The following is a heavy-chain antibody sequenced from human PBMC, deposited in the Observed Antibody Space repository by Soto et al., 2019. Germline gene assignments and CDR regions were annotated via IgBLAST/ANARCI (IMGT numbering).Heavy chain of an antibody. V-gene: IGHV1-69*13. CDR2: IIPIFGTA. CDR1: GGTFSSYA. Sequence: ASVKISCKASGGTFSSYAISWVRQAPGQGLEWMGGIIPIFGTANYAQKFQGRVTITADESTSTAYMELSSLRSEDTAVYYCASGSGYYSNAAFDIWGQGTMVTVSS. J-gene: IGHJ3*02. D-gene: IGHD3-22*01. CDR3: ASGSGYYSNAAFDI.